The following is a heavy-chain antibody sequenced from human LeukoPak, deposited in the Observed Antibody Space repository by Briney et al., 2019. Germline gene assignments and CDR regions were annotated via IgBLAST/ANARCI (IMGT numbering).Heavy chain of an antibody. V-gene: IGHV3-9*01. CDR2: IGWNSGGI. CDR3: VKVTAAGFVDH. Sequence: PGGSLTLSCAASGFTFDDYAMHGVRQAPGKDLEWVSGIGWNSGGIVYADSVKGRFTISRDNAKKSLYLQMNSLGAEDTALYYCVKVTAAGFVDHWGQGTLVSVSS. CDR1: GFTFDDYA. J-gene: IGHJ4*02. D-gene: IGHD6-13*01.